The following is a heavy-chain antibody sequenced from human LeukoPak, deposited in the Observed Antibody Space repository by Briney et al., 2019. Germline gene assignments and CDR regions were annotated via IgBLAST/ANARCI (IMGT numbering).Heavy chain of an antibody. CDR2: ISSSSSYI. CDR1: GFTFSSYS. CDR3: ARDGGYSSSWWSY. Sequence: GGSLRLSCAASGFTFSSYSMNWVRQVPGKGLEWVSSISSSSSYIYYADSVKGRFTISRDNAKNSLYLQMNSLRAEDTAVYYCARDGGYSSSWWSYWGQGTLVTVSS. D-gene: IGHD6-13*01. J-gene: IGHJ4*02. V-gene: IGHV3-21*01.